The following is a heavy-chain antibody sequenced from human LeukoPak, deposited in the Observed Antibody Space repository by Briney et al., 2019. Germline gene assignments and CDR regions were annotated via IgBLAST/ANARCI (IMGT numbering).Heavy chain of an antibody. CDR3: TSWGDTTAEYFQR. Sequence: GGSLRLSCAASGFTLSNAWMSWVRQAPGKGLEWVAHINPDGRDTYYVDSVKGRFTISRDNAQNSMYLQMNSLRVEDTAVYYCTSWGDTTAEYFQRWGQGTLVTVSS. J-gene: IGHJ1*01. CDR1: GFTLSNAW. D-gene: IGHD2-21*02. CDR2: INPDGRDT. V-gene: IGHV3-7*01.